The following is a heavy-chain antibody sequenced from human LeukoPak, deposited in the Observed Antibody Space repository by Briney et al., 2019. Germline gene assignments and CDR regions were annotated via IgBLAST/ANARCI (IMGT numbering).Heavy chain of an antibody. V-gene: IGHV5-51*01. Sequence: GESLKISCKGSGYSFTNYWIGWVRQMPGKGLEWMGIIYPGDSDTRYSPSFQGQVTISADKSISTAYLQWGSLKASDTAMYYCARHGLGSYYRNAFDIWGQGTMVTVSS. J-gene: IGHJ3*02. CDR2: IYPGDSDT. CDR1: GYSFTNYW. CDR3: ARHGLGSYYRNAFDI. D-gene: IGHD3-10*01.